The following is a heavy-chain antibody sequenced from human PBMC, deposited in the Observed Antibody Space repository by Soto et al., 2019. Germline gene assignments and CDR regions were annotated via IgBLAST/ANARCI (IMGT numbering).Heavy chain of an antibody. CDR1: GFTFSSYA. CDR3: ARDPKVRGVIKGIDY. V-gene: IGHV3-30-3*01. CDR2: ISYDGSNK. D-gene: IGHD3-10*01. Sequence: QVQLVESGGGVVQPGRSLRLSCAASGFTFSSYAMHWVRQAPGKGLEWVAVISYDGSNKYYADSVKGRFTISRDNSKNTLYLQMNSLRAEDTAVYYCARDPKVRGVIKGIDYWGQGTLVTVSS. J-gene: IGHJ4*02.